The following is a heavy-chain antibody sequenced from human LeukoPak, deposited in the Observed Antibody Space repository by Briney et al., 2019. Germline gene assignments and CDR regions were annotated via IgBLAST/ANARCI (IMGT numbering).Heavy chain of an antibody. D-gene: IGHD3-22*01. Sequence: ASVKVSCKASGYTFTSYYMHWVRQAPGQGLEWMGIINPSGGSTSYAQKFQGRVTMTRDMSTSTAYMELRSLRSDDTAVYYCARDSVYYDSRGDDAFDIWGQGTMVTVSS. CDR2: INPSGGST. CDR3: ARDSVYYDSRGDDAFDI. CDR1: GYTFTSYY. V-gene: IGHV1-46*01. J-gene: IGHJ3*02.